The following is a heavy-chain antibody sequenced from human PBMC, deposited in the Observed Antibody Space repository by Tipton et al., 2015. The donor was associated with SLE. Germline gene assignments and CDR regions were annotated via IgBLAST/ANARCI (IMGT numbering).Heavy chain of an antibody. CDR3: AKGLDYFDL. J-gene: IGHJ4*02. V-gene: IGHV4-39*01. Sequence: TLSLTCTVSGGSITSTSYYWGWIRQAPGRGLEWIGSIYYTGSTWYSPSFRSRLTISVDTFKNQFSVKLTSVTAADTSVYYCAKGLDYFDLWGQGVLVTVSS. CDR1: GGSITSTSYY. D-gene: IGHD5-12*01. CDR2: IYYTGST.